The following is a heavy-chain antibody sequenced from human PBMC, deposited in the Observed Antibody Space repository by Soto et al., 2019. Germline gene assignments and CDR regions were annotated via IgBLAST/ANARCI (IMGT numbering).Heavy chain of an antibody. CDR2: ISCSGGST. V-gene: IGHV3-23*01. J-gene: IGHJ6*03. CDR3: ASSRPGLRGYYYYYYMDV. CDR1: GFTFSSYA. D-gene: IGHD4-17*01. Sequence: GGSLRLSCAASGFTFSSYAMSWVRQAPGKGLEWVSAISCSGGSTYYADSVKGRFTISRDNSKNTLYLQMNSLRAEDTAVYYCASSRPGLRGYYYYYYMDVWGKGTTVTVAS.